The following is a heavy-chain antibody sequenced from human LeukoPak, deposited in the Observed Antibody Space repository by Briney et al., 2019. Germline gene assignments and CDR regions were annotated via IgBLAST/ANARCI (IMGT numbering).Heavy chain of an antibody. CDR2: ITISGKTA. J-gene: IGHJ4*02. Sequence: PGGSLRLSCLASGFTFSNYAMSWVRQAPGKGLEWVSGITISGKTAYYADSVKGRFTISRDNFKNTLYLQMNSLRAEDTAVYYCASALDGYNSHYFDYWGQGTLVTVS. CDR3: ASALDGYNSHYFDY. D-gene: IGHD5-24*01. CDR1: GFTFSNYA. V-gene: IGHV3-23*01.